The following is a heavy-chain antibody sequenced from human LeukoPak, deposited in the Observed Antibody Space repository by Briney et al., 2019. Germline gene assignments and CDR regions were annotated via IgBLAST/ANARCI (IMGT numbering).Heavy chain of an antibody. CDR3: AKDRTVGASYWYFDL. D-gene: IGHD1-26*01. Sequence: GGSLRLSCAASGFTFSSYAMSWVRQAPGKGLEWVSAISGSGGSTYYADSVKGRFTISRDNSKNTLFLHMNTLRAEDTAIYYCAKDRTVGASYWYFDLRGRGTLVTVSS. V-gene: IGHV3-23*01. J-gene: IGHJ2*01. CDR1: GFTFSSYA. CDR2: ISGSGGST.